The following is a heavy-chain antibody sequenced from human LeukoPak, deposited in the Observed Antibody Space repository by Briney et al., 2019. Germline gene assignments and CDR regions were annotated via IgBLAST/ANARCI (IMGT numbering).Heavy chain of an antibody. CDR2: ISRHSDYM. CDR1: GFTFSSSG. V-gene: IGHV3-21*01. J-gene: IGHJ4*02. Sequence: PGRSLRLSCAASGFTFSSSGMNWVSQAPGKGLEWAASISRHSDYMYYADSLKGRFTISRDNANNSLYLQMSSLRAEDTAVYYCARMHSSSWYSPFDHWGQGSLVTVSS. CDR3: ARMHSSSWYSPFDH. D-gene: IGHD6-13*01.